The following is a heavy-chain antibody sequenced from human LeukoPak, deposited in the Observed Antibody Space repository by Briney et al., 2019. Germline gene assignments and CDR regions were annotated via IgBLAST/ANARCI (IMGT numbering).Heavy chain of an antibody. J-gene: IGHJ6*03. CDR2: VYPGDCDT. Sequence: GEFLKISCKGSGYSFTSYWIGWVRQLPGKSLEGMGIVYPGDCDTRYSPSFQGQVTISADKSISTAYLQWSSLKASDTAMYYCARHNYRVPAATWLYGYYYYMDVWGKGTTVTVSS. D-gene: IGHD2-2*01. V-gene: IGHV5-51*01. CDR3: ARHNYRVPAATWLYGYYYYMDV. CDR1: GYSFTSYW.